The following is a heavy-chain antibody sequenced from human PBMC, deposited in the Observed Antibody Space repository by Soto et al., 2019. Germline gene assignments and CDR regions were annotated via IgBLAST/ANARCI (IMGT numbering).Heavy chain of an antibody. J-gene: IGHJ6*02. V-gene: IGHV5-51*01. CDR2: IYPGDSDT. CDR1: GYSFTSYW. Sequence: GESLKISCKGSGYSFTSYWIGWVRQMPGKGLEWMGIIYPGDSDTRYSPSFQGQVTISADKSISTAYLQWSSLKVSDTAMYYCARTSAAGKYYSGMDVWGQGTTVTVSS. D-gene: IGHD6-13*01. CDR3: ARTSAAGKYYSGMDV.